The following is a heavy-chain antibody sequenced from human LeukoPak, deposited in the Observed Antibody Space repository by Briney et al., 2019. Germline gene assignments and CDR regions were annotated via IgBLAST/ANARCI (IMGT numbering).Heavy chain of an antibody. V-gene: IGHV3-48*01. J-gene: IGHJ6*03. Sequence: GGSLRLSCAASGFTFSSYWMSWVRQAPGKGLEWVSYISSSSSTIYYADSVKGRFTISRDNAKNSLYLQMNSLRAEDTAVYYCARGWVDTAMVTGYYYYYMDVWGKGTTVTVSS. CDR2: ISSSSSTI. CDR1: GFTFSSYW. CDR3: ARGWVDTAMVTGYYYYYMDV. D-gene: IGHD5-18*01.